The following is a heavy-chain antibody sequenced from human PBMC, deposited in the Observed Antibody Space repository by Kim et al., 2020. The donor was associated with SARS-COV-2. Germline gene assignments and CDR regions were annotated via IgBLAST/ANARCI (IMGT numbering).Heavy chain of an antibody. CDR1: GDSITTSEFY. J-gene: IGHJ5*02. Sequence: SETLSLTCSVSGDSITTSEFYWSWIRQPAGKRPEWIGRFFKDGTTDYKPSLRGRVTISADTSKNQVTLSLVSVTAADTAVYYCARDRGPIPYWLDPWGTGIQVTVS. CDR2: FFKDGTT. CDR3: ARDRGPIPYWLDP. D-gene: IGHD2-2*01. V-gene: IGHV4-61*02.